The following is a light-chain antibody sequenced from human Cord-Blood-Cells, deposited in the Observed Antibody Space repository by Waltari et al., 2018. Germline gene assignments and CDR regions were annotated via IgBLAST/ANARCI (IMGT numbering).Light chain of an antibody. CDR2: EGS. J-gene: IGLJ3*02. V-gene: IGLV2-23*01. Sequence: QSALTQPASVSGSPGQSITISCTGTSSDVGSYNLVSWYQQPPGKAPKLMIYEGSKRPSVVSNRFAGSKSGNTASLTISVLQAEDEADYYCCSYAGSSTLVFGGGTKLTVL. CDR1: SSDVGSYNL. CDR3: CSYAGSSTLV.